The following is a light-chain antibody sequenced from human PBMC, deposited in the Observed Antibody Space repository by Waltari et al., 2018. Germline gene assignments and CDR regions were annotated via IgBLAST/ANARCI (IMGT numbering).Light chain of an antibody. CDR3: QQYYSSLPYT. V-gene: IGKV4-1*01. J-gene: IGKJ2*01. CDR2: WAS. Sequence: DIVMTQSPDSLAVSLGERATINCKSSQNVLYSSNNKNYLAWYQQKPGQPPKLLIYWASTRESGVPDRFIGSGSETDFTLTISSLQAEDVAVYYCQQYYSSLPYTFGQGTKLEIK. CDR1: QNVLYSSNNKNY.